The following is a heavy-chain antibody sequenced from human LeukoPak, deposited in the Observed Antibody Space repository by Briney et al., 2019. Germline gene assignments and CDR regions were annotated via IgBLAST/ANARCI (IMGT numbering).Heavy chain of an antibody. CDR3: AREALRFLEWYPGYGMDV. J-gene: IGHJ6*02. CDR2: IYYSGST. Sequence: PSETLSLTCTVYGCSVSSGSYYWSWIRQPPGKGLEWIRYIYYSGSTNYNPSLKSRVTISVDTSKNQFSLKLSSVTAADTAVYYCAREALRFLEWYPGYGMDVWGQGTTVTVSS. D-gene: IGHD3-3*01. CDR1: GCSVSSGSYY. V-gene: IGHV4-61*01.